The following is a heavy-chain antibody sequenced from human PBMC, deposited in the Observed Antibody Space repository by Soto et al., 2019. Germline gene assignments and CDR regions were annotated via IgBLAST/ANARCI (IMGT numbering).Heavy chain of an antibody. D-gene: IGHD4-17*01. CDR3: ARGGGTTVTSNFDY. CDR2: INHSGST. Sequence: QVQLQQWGAGLLKPSETLSLTCAVYGGSFSGYYWSWIRQPPGKGLEWIGEINHSGSTNYNPSLKSRVTISVDTSKNQFSLKLSSVTAADPAVYYCARGGGTTVTSNFDYWGQGTLVTVSS. CDR1: GGSFSGYY. V-gene: IGHV4-34*01. J-gene: IGHJ4*02.